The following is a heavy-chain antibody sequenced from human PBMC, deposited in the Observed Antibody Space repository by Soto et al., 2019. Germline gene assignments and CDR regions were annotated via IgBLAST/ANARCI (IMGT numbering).Heavy chain of an antibody. CDR3: ARVDDTAIDY. Sequence: SETLSLTCTVSGCSISSYYWSWIRQPPGKGLEWIGYIYYSGSTNYNPSLKSRVTISVDTSKNQFSLKLSSVTAADTAVYYCARVDDTAIDYWGQGTLVTVS. V-gene: IGHV4-59*01. CDR2: IYYSGST. J-gene: IGHJ4*02. CDR1: GCSISSYY. D-gene: IGHD5-18*01.